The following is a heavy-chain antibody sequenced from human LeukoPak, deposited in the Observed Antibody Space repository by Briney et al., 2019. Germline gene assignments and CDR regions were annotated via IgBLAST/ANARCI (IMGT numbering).Heavy chain of an antibody. CDR3: ARLESLDIVVVPAAMNYYMDV. J-gene: IGHJ6*03. CDR1: GYSFTSYW. V-gene: IGHV5-51*01. CDR2: IYPGDSDT. D-gene: IGHD2-2*03. Sequence: GESLKISCKGSGYSFTSYWIGWVRQMPGKGLEWMGIIYPGDSDTRYSPSFQGQVTISVDKSISTAYLQWSSLKASDTAMYYCARLESLDIVVVPAAMNYYMDVWGKGTTVTVTS.